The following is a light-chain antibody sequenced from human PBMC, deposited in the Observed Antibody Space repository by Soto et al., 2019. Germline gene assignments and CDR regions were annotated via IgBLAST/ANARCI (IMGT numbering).Light chain of an antibody. J-gene: IGLJ2*01. Sequence: QSVLTQPASVSGSPGQSITISCTGTSSDVGAYNYVSWYQHHPGKAPKLVIYEVSNRPSGVSNRFSGSKSGNTASLTISGLQTEDEADYYCSSYTRHDTRVFGGGTMLTVL. CDR1: SSDVGAYNY. V-gene: IGLV2-14*01. CDR2: EVS. CDR3: SSYTRHDTRV.